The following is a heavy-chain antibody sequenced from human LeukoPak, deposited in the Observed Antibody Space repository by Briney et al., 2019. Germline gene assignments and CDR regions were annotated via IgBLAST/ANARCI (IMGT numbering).Heavy chain of an antibody. Sequence: GGSLRLSCAASGFTFDDYTMHWVRQAPGKGLEWVSLITWDCGSTYYADSVKGRFTISRENSKNSLYLQMNSLRTEDTALYYCAKGKNTGSYLSHVDYWGQGTLVTVSS. D-gene: IGHD3-10*01. CDR3: AKGKNTGSYLSHVDY. J-gene: IGHJ4*02. V-gene: IGHV3-43*01. CDR1: GFTFDDYT. CDR2: ITWDCGST.